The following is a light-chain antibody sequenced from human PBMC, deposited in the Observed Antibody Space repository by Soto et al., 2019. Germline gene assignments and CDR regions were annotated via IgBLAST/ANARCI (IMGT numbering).Light chain of an antibody. CDR1: QSVSSN. Sequence: EIVLTQSPGTLSLYPGESATLSCRASQSVSSNLAWYQQKPGQAPRLLIYGASTRATGIPARFSGSGSGTEFTLTISSLQSEDFAVYYCQQYNNWPPAFGQGTKVDI. CDR3: QQYNNWPPA. J-gene: IGKJ1*01. CDR2: GAS. V-gene: IGKV3-15*01.